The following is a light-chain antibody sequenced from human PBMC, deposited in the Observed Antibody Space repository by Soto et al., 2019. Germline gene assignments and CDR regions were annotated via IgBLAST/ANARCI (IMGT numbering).Light chain of an antibody. CDR3: CSYAGSRRV. CDR2: EVS. Sequence: QSALTQPASVSGSPGQSITISCTGTSSDVGSYNLVSWYQQHPGKAHKLMIYEVSKRPSGVSNRFSGSKSGNTASLTISGLQAEDEADYYCCSYAGSRRVFGTGTKLTVL. J-gene: IGLJ1*01. V-gene: IGLV2-23*02. CDR1: SSDVGSYNL.